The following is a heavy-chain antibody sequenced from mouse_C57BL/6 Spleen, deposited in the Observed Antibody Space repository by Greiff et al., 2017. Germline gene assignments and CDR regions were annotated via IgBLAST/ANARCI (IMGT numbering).Heavy chain of an antibody. J-gene: IGHJ4*01. V-gene: IGHV1-53*01. CDR2: INPGSGGT. D-gene: IGHD1-1*01. CDR3: ARNIHYYGSSYEGYAMDY. CDR1: GYTFTSYW. Sequence: QVQLQQPGTELVKPGASVKLSCKASGYTFTSYWMHWVKQRPGQGLEWIGNINPGSGGTNYNEKFKGKATLTADKSSSTAYMQLSSLTSEDSAVYFCARNIHYYGSSYEGYAMDYWGQGTSVTVSS.